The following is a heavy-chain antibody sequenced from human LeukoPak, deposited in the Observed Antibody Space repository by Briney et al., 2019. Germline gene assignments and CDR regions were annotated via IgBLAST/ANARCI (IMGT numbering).Heavy chain of an antibody. V-gene: IGHV3-53*01. CDR3: AKVNTYYYDSSGYSNFDY. D-gene: IGHD3-22*01. CDR1: GFTVSSNY. CDR2: IYSGGST. Sequence: GGSLRLSCAASGFTVSSNYMSWVRQAPGKGLEWVSVIYSGGSTYYADSVKGRFTISRDNAKNTLYLQMNSLRAEDTAVYYCAKVNTYYYDSSGYSNFDYWGQGTLVTVSS. J-gene: IGHJ4*02.